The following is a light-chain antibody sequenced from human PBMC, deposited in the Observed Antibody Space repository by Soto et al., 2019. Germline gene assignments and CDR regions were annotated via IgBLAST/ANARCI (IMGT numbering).Light chain of an antibody. Sequence: QSVLAQPASVSGSPGQSITISCTGSSSDVGGYDFVSWYQHHPGKAPKLIIYDVNNRPSGLSDRFSGSKSGNTASLTISGLQTEDEADYYCASYTATHTRVFGTGTKATVL. CDR2: DVN. CDR1: SSDVGGYDF. V-gene: IGLV2-14*01. CDR3: ASYTATHTRV. J-gene: IGLJ1*01.